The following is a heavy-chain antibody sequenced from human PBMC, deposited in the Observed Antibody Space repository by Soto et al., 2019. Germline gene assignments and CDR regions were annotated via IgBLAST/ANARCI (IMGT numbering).Heavy chain of an antibody. CDR3: AKTGVSVVRGVPQGFDY. V-gene: IGHV3-30*18. D-gene: IGHD3-10*01. CDR1: GFSFNSYG. CDR2: ISYDGTKK. J-gene: IGHJ4*02. Sequence: QMQLVESGGGVVQPGRSLRLSCAASGFSFNSYGMHWVRQAPGKGLEWVAFISYDGTKKFYRDSVKGRFTISRDNSKSTLYLQMNSLRPEDTAVYYCAKTGVSVVRGVPQGFDYWGQGTLVTVSS.